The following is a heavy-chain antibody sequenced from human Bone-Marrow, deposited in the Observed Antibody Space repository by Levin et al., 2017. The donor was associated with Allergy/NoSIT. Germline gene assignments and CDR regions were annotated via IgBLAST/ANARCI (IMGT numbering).Heavy chain of an antibody. Sequence: ESGPTLVKPTQTLTLTCTFSGFSLTARPVGVGWIRQSPGKALEWLAVIYWDDDKRYSPSLKSRLIITKDTSRNQVVLTMTNMDPVDTATYYCAHRRDYNGQWNEGYFDYWGQGTLVTASS. D-gene: IGHD1-1*01. CDR3: AHRRDYNGQWNEGYFDY. CDR1: GFSLTARPVG. V-gene: IGHV2-5*02. CDR2: IYWDDDK. J-gene: IGHJ4*02.